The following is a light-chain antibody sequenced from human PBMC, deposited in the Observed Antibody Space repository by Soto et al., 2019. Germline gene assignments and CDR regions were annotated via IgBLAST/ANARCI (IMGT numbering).Light chain of an antibody. J-gene: IGKJ4*01. Sequence: DIQMTQSPSSLSASVGDRVTITCRASQSISNYLNWYQQKPGKAPKLLIYAASTLESGVPSRFSGSRXGTDXXLTXXSLQPEDFAXYYCQQSYSIPLTFGGGTKVEI. CDR1: QSISNY. CDR3: QQSYSIPLT. V-gene: IGKV1-39*01. CDR2: AAS.